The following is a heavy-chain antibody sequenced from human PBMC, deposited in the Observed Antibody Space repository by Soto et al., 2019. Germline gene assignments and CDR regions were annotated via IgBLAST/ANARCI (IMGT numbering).Heavy chain of an antibody. CDR2: IWYDGSNK. Sequence: PGGSLRLSCAASGFTFSSYGMHWVRQAPGKGLEWVAVIWYDGSNKYYADSVKGRFTISRDNSKNTLYLQMNSLRAEDTAVYYCAGEANPYYYYYGMDVWGQGTTVTVYS. CDR3: AGEANPYYYYYGMDV. V-gene: IGHV3-33*01. J-gene: IGHJ6*02. CDR1: GFTFSSYG.